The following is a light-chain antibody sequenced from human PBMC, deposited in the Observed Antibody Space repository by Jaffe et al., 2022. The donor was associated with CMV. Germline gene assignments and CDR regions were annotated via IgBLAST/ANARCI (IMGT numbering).Light chain of an antibody. V-gene: IGKV1-39*01. Sequence: DIQMTQSPSSLSASVGDRVTITCRASQSINTYLNWYQQKPGNAPKLLIFGASSLQSGVPSRFSGSGSGTDFTLTISSLQPEDFGTYFCLQSDNTYSWTFGQGTKVEVK. CDR3: LQSDNTYSWT. CDR1: QSINTY. CDR2: GAS. J-gene: IGKJ1*01.